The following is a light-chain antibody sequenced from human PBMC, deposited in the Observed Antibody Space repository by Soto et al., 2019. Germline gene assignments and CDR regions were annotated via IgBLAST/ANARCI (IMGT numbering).Light chain of an antibody. J-gene: IGLJ2*01. Sequence: QSALTQPPSASGSPGQSATISCTGTSSDIGSYNHVSWYQQHPGKAPKLMIYEVSKRPSGVPDRFSGSKSGNTASLTVSGLQAEDEADYYCSSFAGSTVVFGGGTKLTVL. CDR3: SSFAGSTVV. V-gene: IGLV2-8*01. CDR2: EVS. CDR1: SSDIGSYNH.